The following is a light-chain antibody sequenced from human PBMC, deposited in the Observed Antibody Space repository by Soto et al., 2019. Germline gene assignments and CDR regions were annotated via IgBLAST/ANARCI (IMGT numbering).Light chain of an antibody. Sequence: DVQMNQSPSSLSASVGDRVTITCRASQSISSYLNWYQQKPGKAPKLLIYAASSLQSGVPSRFSGSGSGTDFTLTISSLQPEDFATYYCQQSYSTSFTXGQGTRLEIK. CDR2: AAS. CDR3: QQSYSTSFT. CDR1: QSISSY. V-gene: IGKV1-39*01. J-gene: IGKJ5*01.